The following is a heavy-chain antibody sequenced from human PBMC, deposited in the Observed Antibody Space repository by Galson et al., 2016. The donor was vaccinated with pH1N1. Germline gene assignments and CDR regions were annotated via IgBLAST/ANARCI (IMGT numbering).Heavy chain of an antibody. CDR2: IIPMYGRT. J-gene: IGHJ6*02. D-gene: IGHD3-9*01. CDR3: ARTENVYDILTGSGSYYGMDV. V-gene: IGHV1-69*06. CDR1: GGTFSNYA. Sequence: SVKVSCKASGGTFSNYAISWVRQAPGQGLEWMGGIIPMYGRTDYAQKFQGTVTITADKSTSTAYMERSRVRLEDTAVYYCARTENVYDILTGSGSYYGMDVWGQGTAVTVSS.